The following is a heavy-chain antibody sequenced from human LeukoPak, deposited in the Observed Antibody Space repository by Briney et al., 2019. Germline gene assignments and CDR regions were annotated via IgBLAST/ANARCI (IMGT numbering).Heavy chain of an antibody. CDR2: ST. CDR3: ASLYGSGPNWFDP. CDR1: GFTFSSYA. J-gene: IGHJ5*02. D-gene: IGHD3-10*01. V-gene: IGHV3-23*01. Sequence: PGGSLRLSCAASGFTFSSYAMNWVRQAPGKGLERVSHSTYYADSVKGRFTISRDNAKNSLYLQMNSLRAEDTAVYYCASLYGSGPNWFDPWGQGTLVTVSS.